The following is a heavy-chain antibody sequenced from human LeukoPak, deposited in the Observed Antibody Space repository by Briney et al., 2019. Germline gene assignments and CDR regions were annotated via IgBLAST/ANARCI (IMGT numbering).Heavy chain of an antibody. J-gene: IGHJ4*02. Sequence: PGGSLRLSCAASGFTFSSYAMSWVRQAPGKGLEWVSAISGSGGSTYYADSVKGRFTISRDNAKNTLYLQMNSLRAEDTAVYYCARLPYYYGSGPSYWGQGTLVTVSS. D-gene: IGHD3-10*01. CDR1: GFTFSSYA. V-gene: IGHV3-23*01. CDR3: ARLPYYYGSGPSY. CDR2: ISGSGGST.